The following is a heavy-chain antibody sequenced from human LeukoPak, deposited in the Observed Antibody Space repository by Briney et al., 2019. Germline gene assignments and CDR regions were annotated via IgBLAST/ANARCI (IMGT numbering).Heavy chain of an antibody. V-gene: IGHV3-53*01. J-gene: IGHJ4*02. CDR1: GFTVSSNY. Sequence: GGSLRLSCAASGFTVSSNYMSWVRQAPGKGLEWVSVIYSGGNTYYADSVKGRFTISRDNSKNTLYLQMNSLRAEDTAVYYCARFSVTYFDYWGQGTLVTVSS. D-gene: IGHD4-23*01. CDR2: IYSGGNT. CDR3: ARFSVTYFDY.